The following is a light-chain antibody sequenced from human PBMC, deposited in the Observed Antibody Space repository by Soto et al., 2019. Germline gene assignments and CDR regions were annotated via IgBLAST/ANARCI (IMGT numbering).Light chain of an antibody. Sequence: DIQMTQSPSTLSASVGDRVTITCRASQSISSWLAWYRQKPGKAPKLLIYKASSLESGVPSRFSGSGSGTEFTLTISSLQPDDFATYYCQQYKSYPLIFGPGTKVDIK. J-gene: IGKJ3*01. CDR3: QQYKSYPLI. CDR2: KAS. CDR1: QSISSW. V-gene: IGKV1-5*03.